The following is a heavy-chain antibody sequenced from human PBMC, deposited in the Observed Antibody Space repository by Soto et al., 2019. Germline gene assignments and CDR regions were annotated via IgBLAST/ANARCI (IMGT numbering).Heavy chain of an antibody. J-gene: IGHJ4*02. CDR1: GGTFSSYA. D-gene: IGHD4-17*01. CDR3: ARDPQTRTTVVPYFDY. Sequence: QVQLVQSGAEVKKPGSSVKVSCKASGGTFSSYAISWVRQAPGQGLEWMGGIIPIFGTANYAQKFQGRVTITADESTSTAYMELSSLRSEDTAVYYCARDPQTRTTVVPYFDYWGQGTLVTVSS. V-gene: IGHV1-69*12. CDR2: IIPIFGTA.